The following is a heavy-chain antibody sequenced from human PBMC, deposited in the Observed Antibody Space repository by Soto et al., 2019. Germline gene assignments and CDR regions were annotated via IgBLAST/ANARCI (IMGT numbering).Heavy chain of an antibody. J-gene: IGHJ6*02. CDR3: ARDGMLGMLEGDYYYYGMDV. CDR1: GGTFSSYA. V-gene: IGHV1-69*13. D-gene: IGHD2-8*01. Sequence: SVKVSCKASGGTFSSYAISWVRQAPGQGLEWMGGIIPIFGTANYAQKFQGRVTITADESTSTAYMELSSLRSEDTAVYYCARDGMLGMLEGDYYYYGMDVWGQGTTVTVSS. CDR2: IIPIFGTA.